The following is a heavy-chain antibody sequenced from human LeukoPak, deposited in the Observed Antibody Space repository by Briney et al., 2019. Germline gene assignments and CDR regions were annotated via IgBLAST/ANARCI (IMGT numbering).Heavy chain of an antibody. CDR2: ISSYKSNT. D-gene: IGHD3-10*01. Sequence: ASVKVSCKASGYTFTSYGISWVRQAPGQGLEWMGWISSYKSNTNYAQKLQGRVTMTTDTSTSTAYMELRSLRSDDTAVYYCARDNMVRGVTPFDYRGQGTLVTVSS. V-gene: IGHV1-18*01. J-gene: IGHJ4*02. CDR1: GYTFTSYG. CDR3: ARDNMVRGVTPFDY.